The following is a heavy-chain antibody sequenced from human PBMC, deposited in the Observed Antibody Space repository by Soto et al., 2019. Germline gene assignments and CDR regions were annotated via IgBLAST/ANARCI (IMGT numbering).Heavy chain of an antibody. CDR3: AKFYSSYGYRDAFAI. CDR2: ISGSSSST. V-gene: IGHV3-21*01. CDR1: GFTFSSYS. Sequence: PRGSLRHSCAASGFTFSSYSMNGVRQAPGKGLEWVSAISGSSSSTYYADSVKGRFTISRDNSKNSLYLQMNSLRAEDTAVYYCAKFYSSYGYRDAFAIWGQGKMVTVSS. J-gene: IGHJ3*02. D-gene: IGHD5-18*01.